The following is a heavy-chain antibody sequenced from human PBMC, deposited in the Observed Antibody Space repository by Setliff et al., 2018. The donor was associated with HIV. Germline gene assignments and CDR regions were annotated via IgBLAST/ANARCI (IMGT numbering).Heavy chain of an antibody. Sequence: SETLSLTCTVSGDSATNSRYYWAWIRQPPGKGLEYIGSIHYDERTYYNPSLKSRLTISLDTSKNQFSLNLTSVTAADTAVYYCASRIYYYDSNNFLREEGFDPWGQGTLVTVSS. D-gene: IGHD3-22*01. CDR2: IHYDERT. J-gene: IGHJ5*02. CDR3: ASRIYYYDSNNFLREEGFDP. CDR1: GDSATNSRYY. V-gene: IGHV4-39*01.